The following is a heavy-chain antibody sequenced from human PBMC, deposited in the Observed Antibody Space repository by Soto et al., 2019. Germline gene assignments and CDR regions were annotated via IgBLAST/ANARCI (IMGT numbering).Heavy chain of an antibody. V-gene: IGHV3-21*01. D-gene: IGHD4-17*01. Sequence: PGGSLRLSCAASGFTFSSYSMNWVRQAPGKGLEWVSSISSSSSYIYYADSVKGRFTISRDNAKNSLYLQMNSLRAEDMAVYYCARNRTVTTYYYYYGMDVWGQGTTVTVSS. CDR1: GFTFSSYS. CDR2: ISSSSSYI. J-gene: IGHJ6*02. CDR3: ARNRTVTTYYYYYGMDV.